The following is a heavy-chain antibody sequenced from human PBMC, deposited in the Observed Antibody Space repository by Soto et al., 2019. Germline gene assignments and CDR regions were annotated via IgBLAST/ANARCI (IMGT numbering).Heavy chain of an antibody. CDR3: ARDSVSRGSSTIPRGGFDY. CDR2: INPSGGST. CDR1: GYTFTSYY. Sequence: ASVKVSCKASGYTFTSYYMHWVRQAPGQGLEWMGIINPSGGSTSYAQKFQGRVTMTRDTSTSTVYMELNSLRSEDTAVYYCARDSVSRGSSTIPRGGFDYWGQGTLVTVSS. V-gene: IGHV1-46*03. J-gene: IGHJ4*02. D-gene: IGHD3-3*01.